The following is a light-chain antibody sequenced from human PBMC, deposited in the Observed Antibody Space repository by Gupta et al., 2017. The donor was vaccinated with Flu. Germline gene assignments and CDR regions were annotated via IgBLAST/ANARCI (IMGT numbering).Light chain of an antibody. Sequence: GKNYVSWYQHLPGTVPKLLIYENYKRPSETPDRFSGSKSGTSATLAISGVQAGDEADYYCGAWDSSMSPLYVFGSGTKVSVL. V-gene: IGLV1-51*02. CDR2: ENY. J-gene: IGLJ1*01. CDR1: GKNY. CDR3: GAWDSSMSPLYV.